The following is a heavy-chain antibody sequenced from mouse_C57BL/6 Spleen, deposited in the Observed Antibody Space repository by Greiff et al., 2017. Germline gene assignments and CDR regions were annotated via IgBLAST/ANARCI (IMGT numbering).Heavy chain of an antibody. CDR3: AREWNYYGSSHYYAMDY. D-gene: IGHD1-1*01. Sequence: EVQLQQSGPELVKPGASVKISCKASGYTFTDYYMNWVKQSHGKSLEWIGDINPNNGGTSYNQKFKGKATLTVDKSSSTAYMELRSLTSEDSAVYYCAREWNYYGSSHYYAMDYWGQGTLVTVSS. J-gene: IGHJ4*01. V-gene: IGHV1-26*01. CDR2: INPNNGGT. CDR1: GYTFTDYY.